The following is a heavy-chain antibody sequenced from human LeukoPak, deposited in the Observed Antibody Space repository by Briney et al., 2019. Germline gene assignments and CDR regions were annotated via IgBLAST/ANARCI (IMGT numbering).Heavy chain of an antibody. CDR1: GFTFSDAW. D-gene: IGHD3-3*01. CDR3: TSGWNYDFWSGYSPANWFDP. CDR2: IKSKTDGGTA. Sequence: PGGSLRLSCVASGFTFSDAWMTWVRQAPGKGLEWVGRIKSKTDGGTADYAAPVKGRFTISRDDSKNTLYLQMNSLKTEDTAVYYCTSGWNYDFWSGYSPANWFDPWGQGTQVTVSS. J-gene: IGHJ5*02. V-gene: IGHV3-15*01.